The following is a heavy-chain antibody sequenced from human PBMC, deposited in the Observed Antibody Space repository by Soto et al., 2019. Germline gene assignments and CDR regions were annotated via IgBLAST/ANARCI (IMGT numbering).Heavy chain of an antibody. D-gene: IGHD5-12*01. CDR1: GGSCSCYY. Sequence: QVQLQQWGAGLLKPSETLSLTCAVYGGSCSCYYWSWIRQHPGKGLEWIGEINHRGSTNYNPSLRSRVTISVDTSKNQFSLKLSSVTAADTAVYSCASTRYSGYALDYWGQGTLVTVSS. CDR3: ASTRYSGYALDY. V-gene: IGHV4-34*01. CDR2: INHRGST. J-gene: IGHJ4*02.